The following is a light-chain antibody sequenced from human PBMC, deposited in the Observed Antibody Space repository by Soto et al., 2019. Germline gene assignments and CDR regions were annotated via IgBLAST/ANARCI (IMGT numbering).Light chain of an antibody. Sequence: QSALTQSPSASGSPGQSVTISCTGTSSDVGNYKYVSWYQQHPGKAPKLMIYEVSKRPSGVPDRFSGSKSGNTASLTVSGLQAEDEADYYCSSYAGSNNLLFGGGTKLTVL. CDR1: SSDVGNYKY. V-gene: IGLV2-8*01. J-gene: IGLJ2*01. CDR2: EVS. CDR3: SSYAGSNNLL.